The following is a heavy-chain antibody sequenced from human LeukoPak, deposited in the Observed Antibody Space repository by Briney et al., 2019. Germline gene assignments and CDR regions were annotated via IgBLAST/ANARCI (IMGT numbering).Heavy chain of an antibody. J-gene: IGHJ6*03. CDR3: ARAVRFLEWLSGRPGYYYYYMDV. CDR1: GGSISSSSYY. V-gene: IGHV4-39*01. Sequence: SETLSLTCTVSGGSISSSSYYWGWIRQPPGKGLEWIGSIYYSGSTYYNPSLNSRLTIPVDTSKNQFSLKLSSVTAADTAVYYCARAVRFLEWLSGRPGYYYYYMDVWGKGTTVTVSS. D-gene: IGHD3-3*01. CDR2: IYYSGST.